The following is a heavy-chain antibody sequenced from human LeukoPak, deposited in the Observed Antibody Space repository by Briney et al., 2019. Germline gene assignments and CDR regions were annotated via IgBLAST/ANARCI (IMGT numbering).Heavy chain of an antibody. CDR2: ISAYNGST. J-gene: IGHJ4*02. CDR1: GYTFTSYG. V-gene: IGHV1-18*01. Sequence: ASVKVSCKASGYTFTSYGISWVRQAPGQGLEWMGWISAYNGSTNYAQKLQGRVTMTTDTSTSTAYMELRSLRSDDTAVYYCARAYYDSSGYPFDYWGQGTLVAVSS. D-gene: IGHD3-22*01. CDR3: ARAYYDSSGYPFDY.